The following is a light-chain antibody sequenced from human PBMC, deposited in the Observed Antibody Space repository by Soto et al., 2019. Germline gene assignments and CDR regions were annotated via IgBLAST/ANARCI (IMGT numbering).Light chain of an antibody. J-gene: IGKJ4*01. CDR1: QSLLHSNGYNY. Sequence: DIVMTQSPLSLPVTPGEPASISCRSSQSLLHSNGYNYLDRYLQKPGQSPQLLIYLGSNRASGVPDRFSGSGSRTDFTLKISRVEAEDVGVYYCMQALQTPTTFGGGTKVEIK. V-gene: IGKV2-28*01. CDR2: LGS. CDR3: MQALQTPTT.